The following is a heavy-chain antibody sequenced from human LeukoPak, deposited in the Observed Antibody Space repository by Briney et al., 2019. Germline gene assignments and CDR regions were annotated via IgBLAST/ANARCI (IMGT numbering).Heavy chain of an antibody. CDR2: IYYSGST. V-gene: IGHV4-59*08. J-gene: IGHJ4*02. CDR3: ARRGYYDSSGAFDY. Sequence: SETLSLTCTVSGGSISSYYWSWIRQPPGKGLEWIGYIYYSGSTNYNPSLKSRVTISVDTSKNQFSLKLGSVTAADTAVYYCARRGYYDSSGAFDYWGQGTLVTVSS. D-gene: IGHD3-22*01. CDR1: GGSISSYY.